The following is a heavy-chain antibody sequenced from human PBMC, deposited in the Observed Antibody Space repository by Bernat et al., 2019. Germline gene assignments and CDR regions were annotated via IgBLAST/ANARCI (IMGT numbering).Heavy chain of an antibody. J-gene: IGHJ4*02. CDR3: ARGLNHGTTDY. CDR1: GGSFSGYY. V-gene: IGHV4-34*01. D-gene: IGHD1-1*01. CDR2: INHSGST. Sequence: QVQLQQWGAGLLKPSETLSLTCAVYGGSFSGYYWSWIRQPPGKGLEWIGEINHSGSTNYKSSHKSRVTISVDMSKNKFSLKLSYVTAADTAVYYCARGLNHGTTDYWGQGTLVTVSS.